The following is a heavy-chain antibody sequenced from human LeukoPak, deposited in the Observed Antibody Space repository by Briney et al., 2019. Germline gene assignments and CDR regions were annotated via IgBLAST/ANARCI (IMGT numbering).Heavy chain of an antibody. J-gene: IGHJ4*02. CDR2: IYNTGDT. D-gene: IGHD3-10*01. CDR1: SGSIRSFY. CDR3: ARSYHYGSGSYSYYFDF. Sequence: SETLSLTCSVSSGSIRSFYWSWIRQPPGKGLELIGYIYNTGDTEYNPSLKSRVTISVDTSNQQFSLRLSSVTAADTAIYYCARSYHYGSGSYSYYFDFWGQGTLVTVSS. V-gene: IGHV4-59*08.